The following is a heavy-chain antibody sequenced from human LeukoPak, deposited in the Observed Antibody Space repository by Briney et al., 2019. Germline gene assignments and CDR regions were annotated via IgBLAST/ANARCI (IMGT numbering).Heavy chain of an antibody. Sequence: GGSLRLSCAASGFTFSSYSMNWVRQAPGKGLEWVSSISSSSSYIYYADSVKGRFTTSRDNAKNSLYLQMNSLRDEDTAVYYCARGLSPYYYYYMDVWGKGTTVTVSS. CDR2: ISSSSSYI. J-gene: IGHJ6*03. CDR1: GFTFSSYS. V-gene: IGHV3-21*01. CDR3: ARGLSPYYYYYMDV.